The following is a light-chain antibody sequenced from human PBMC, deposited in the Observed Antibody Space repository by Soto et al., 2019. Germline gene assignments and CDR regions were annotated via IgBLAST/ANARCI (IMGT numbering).Light chain of an antibody. CDR1: ESMNRH. CDR2: AAS. CDR3: QQSYSTLSIT. J-gene: IGKJ5*01. V-gene: IGKV1-39*01. Sequence: DIQMTQSPSSLSASVGDRVTITCRASESMNRHLNWYQQKPGKAPKLLIYAASSLQNGVPSRFSGSGSGTDFTLTISNLQPEDFATYYCQQSYSTLSITVGQGTRLEIK.